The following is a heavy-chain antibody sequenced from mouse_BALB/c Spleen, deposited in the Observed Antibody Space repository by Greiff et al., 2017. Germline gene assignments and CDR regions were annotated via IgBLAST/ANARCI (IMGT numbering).Heavy chain of an antibody. V-gene: IGHV5-12-1*01. CDR1: GFTFSSYA. CDR3: ARSRYYAMDY. J-gene: IGHJ4*01. Sequence: EVMLVESGGGLVKPGGSLKLSCAASGFTFSSYAMSWVRQTPEKRLEWVASISSGGGSTYYPDTVKGRFTISRDNAKNTLYLQMSSLKSEDTAMYYCARSRYYAMDYWGQGTSVTVSS. CDR2: ISSGGGST.